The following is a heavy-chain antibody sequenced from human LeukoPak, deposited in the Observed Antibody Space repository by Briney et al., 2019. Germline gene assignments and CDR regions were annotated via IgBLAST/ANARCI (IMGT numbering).Heavy chain of an antibody. J-gene: IGHJ4*02. V-gene: IGHV3-53*01. CDR1: GFTFSSNY. CDR2: IYSGGST. D-gene: IGHD1-26*01. Sequence: GGSLRLSCAASGFTFSSNYMSWVRQAPGRGLEWVSVIYSGGSTYYADSVKGGFTISRDNSKTTLYLQMNSLRAQDTAVYYCANYGTPRWEHHPPSRWFDYWGQGTLVTASS. CDR3: ANYGTPRWEHHPPSRWFDY.